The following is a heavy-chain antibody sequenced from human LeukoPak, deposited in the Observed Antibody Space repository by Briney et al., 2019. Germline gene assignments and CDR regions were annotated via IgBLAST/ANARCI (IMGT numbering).Heavy chain of an antibody. CDR1: GFTFSSYS. CDR2: MSSGSRYI. CDR3: ARDRPTGASRLFVVQ. D-gene: IGHD2-15*01. J-gene: IGHJ4*02. Sequence: GGSLRLSCAASGFTFSSYSMTWVRQAPGKGLEWVSSMSSGSRYIYYADSVRGRFTISRDNAKNSLYLLMNSLRVEDTAVYYCARDRPTGASRLFVVQWGQGTLVTVSS. V-gene: IGHV3-21*01.